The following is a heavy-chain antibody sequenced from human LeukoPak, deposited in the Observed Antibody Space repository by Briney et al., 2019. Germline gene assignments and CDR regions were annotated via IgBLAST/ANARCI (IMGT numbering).Heavy chain of an antibody. J-gene: IGHJ4*02. Sequence: SETLSLTCAGYGGSFSGYYWSWIHQPPGKGLEWIGEINHSGSTNYNPSLKSRVTISVDTSKNQFSLKLSSVTAADTAVYYCAREDSIGYWGQGTLVTVSS. CDR1: GGSFSGYY. D-gene: IGHD3-22*01. CDR3: AREDSIGY. V-gene: IGHV4-34*01. CDR2: INHSGST.